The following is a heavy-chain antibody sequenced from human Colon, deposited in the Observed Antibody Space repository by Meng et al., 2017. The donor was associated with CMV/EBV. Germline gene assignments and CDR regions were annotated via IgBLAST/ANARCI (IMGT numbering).Heavy chain of an antibody. V-gene: IGHV3-66*02. Sequence: GGSLRLSCAASGVTGRYNFMRWLRQAPGKGLEWVSFINSAGTTYYADSAEGRFTISRDNSKNTMYLQMNSLRTEDTAVYYCARDNAETATNYGIVWGQGTTVTVSS. CDR3: ARDNAETATNYGIV. CDR1: GVTGRYNF. J-gene: IGHJ6*02. D-gene: IGHD5-24*01. CDR2: INSAGTT.